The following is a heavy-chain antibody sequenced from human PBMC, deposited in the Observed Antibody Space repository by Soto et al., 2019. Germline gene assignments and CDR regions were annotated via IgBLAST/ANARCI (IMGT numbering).Heavy chain of an antibody. CDR3: ARERAVGYGEGY. Sequence: VPLVESGGGVVQPGRSLRLSCAASGFTFSSYGMHWVRQAPGKGLEWVAVIWYDGSNKYYADSVKGRFTISRDNSKNKLYLQMNSLRAEETAEYFCARERAVGYGEGYWGQGTMVTVCS. D-gene: IGHD4-17*01. V-gene: IGHV3-33*01. CDR1: GFTFSSYG. J-gene: IGHJ4*01. CDR2: IWYDGSNK.